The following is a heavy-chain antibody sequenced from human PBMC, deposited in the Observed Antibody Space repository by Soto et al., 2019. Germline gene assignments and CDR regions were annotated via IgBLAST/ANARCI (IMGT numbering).Heavy chain of an antibody. D-gene: IGHD1-26*01. Sequence: GSLRLSFAASGFNFRGEAMTWVRQAPGKGLEWISALTPGGETTYYINSVKGRFTISRDNAKDTLFLQMNSLKDADTAIYYCVKDSPVSGKYQDLDYWGQG. CDR1: GFNFRGEA. J-gene: IGHJ4*02. CDR2: LTPGGETT. CDR3: VKDSPVSGKYQDLDY. V-gene: IGHV3-23*01.